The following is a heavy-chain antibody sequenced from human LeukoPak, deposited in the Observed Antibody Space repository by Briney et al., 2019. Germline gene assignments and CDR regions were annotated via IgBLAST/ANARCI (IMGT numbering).Heavy chain of an antibody. CDR1: GFTFSSYG. CDR2: IRYDVSNK. V-gene: IGHV3-30*02. Sequence: GGSLRLPCAASGFTFSSYGMHWVRQAPGKGLEWVAFIRYDVSNKYYADSVKGRFTISRDNSKNTLYLQMNSLRAEDTAVYYCAKDPSSSVAHFDYWGQGSLVTVSS. CDR3: AKDPSSSVAHFDY. D-gene: IGHD6-19*01. J-gene: IGHJ4*02.